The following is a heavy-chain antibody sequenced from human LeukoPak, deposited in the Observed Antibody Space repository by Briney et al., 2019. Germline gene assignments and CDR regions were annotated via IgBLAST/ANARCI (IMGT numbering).Heavy chain of an antibody. CDR2: ISGSGDST. Sequence: GGSLRLSCAASGFTFITSGMNWVRQGPGKGLEWVSGISGSGDSTYYADSVKGRFTISRDSSNDTLFLQINSLRAADTAAYYCAKGRSADITAAINYWGQETLVTVSS. V-gene: IGHV3-23*01. J-gene: IGHJ4*02. D-gene: IGHD6-25*01. CDR3: AKGRSADITAAINY. CDR1: GFTFITSG.